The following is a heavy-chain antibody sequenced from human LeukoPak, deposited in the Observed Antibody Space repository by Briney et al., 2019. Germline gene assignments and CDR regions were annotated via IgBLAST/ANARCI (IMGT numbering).Heavy chain of an antibody. J-gene: IGHJ5*02. D-gene: IGHD1-26*01. Sequence: SVKVSCKASGGTFSSYAISWVRQAPGQGLEWMGGIIPIFGTANYAQKFQGRVTITTDESTSTAYMELSSLRSEDTAVYYCASRGREENWFDPWGQGTLVTVSS. V-gene: IGHV1-69*05. CDR1: GGTFSSYA. CDR2: IIPIFGTA. CDR3: ASRGREENWFDP.